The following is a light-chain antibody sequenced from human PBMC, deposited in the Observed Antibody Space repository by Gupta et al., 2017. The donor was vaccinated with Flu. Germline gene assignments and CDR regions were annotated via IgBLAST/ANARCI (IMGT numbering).Light chain of an antibody. J-gene: IGLJ2*01. CDR3: SSYTSSSTLL. Sequence: QSALTQPASVPRSPEQSITISCTGTISDVGGYIYVTWYQQHPCEAPKLMIYDVSSRPSGVSIRFTGSKAGTSASLSISWLQAEDEAEYYSSSYTSSSTLLFGGGTKLTAL. V-gene: IGLV2-14*01. CDR2: DVS. CDR1: ISDVGGYIY.